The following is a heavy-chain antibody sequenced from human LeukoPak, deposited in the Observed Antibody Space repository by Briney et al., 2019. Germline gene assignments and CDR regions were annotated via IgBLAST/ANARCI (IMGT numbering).Heavy chain of an antibody. D-gene: IGHD3-22*01. CDR3: ARGKGGYYYL. Sequence: GGSLRLSCAVSGFNIGSYYISWIRQAPGKGLEWISYISTRSDDHTKYADSVEGRFTISRDNAKNSVYLEMNNLGAEDTAVYYCARGKGGYYYLWGQGTLVTVSS. CDR2: ISTRSDDHT. V-gene: IGHV3-11*06. J-gene: IGHJ5*02. CDR1: GFNIGSYY.